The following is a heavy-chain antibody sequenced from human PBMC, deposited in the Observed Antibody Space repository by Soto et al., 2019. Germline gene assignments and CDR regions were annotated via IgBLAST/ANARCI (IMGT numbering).Heavy chain of an antibody. CDR3: VRQGIGTLHGLVDV. J-gene: IGHJ6*02. V-gene: IGHV4-59*08. CDR2: AYSTGGT. CDR1: SGPTSSHN. D-gene: IGHD3-10*01. Sequence: QVQLQQSGPGLVKPSETLSLTCSVSSGPTSSHNWGWIRQTPGRGLEWIGYAYSTGGTSYNPSLNSRATISADTSTNHISLTLTSVTAADTAVYYCVRQGIGTLHGLVDVWGQGTTVRVSS.